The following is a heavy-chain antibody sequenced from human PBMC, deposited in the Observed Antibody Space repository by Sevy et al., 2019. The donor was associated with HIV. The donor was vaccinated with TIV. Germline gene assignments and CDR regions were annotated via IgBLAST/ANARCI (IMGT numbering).Heavy chain of an antibody. CDR1: GFTFSKYS. V-gene: IGHV3-23*01. CDR3: AREGCTKPHDY. Sequence: GGSLRLSCAASGFTFSKYSMSWVRQPPGKGLEWVSTLSFGCGEINYEDSVKGRFTISRGNSKSSGYLQMNNLGPEDTAVYYCAREGCTKPHDYWGQGTLVTVSS. J-gene: IGHJ4*02. D-gene: IGHD2-8*01. CDR2: LSFGCGEI.